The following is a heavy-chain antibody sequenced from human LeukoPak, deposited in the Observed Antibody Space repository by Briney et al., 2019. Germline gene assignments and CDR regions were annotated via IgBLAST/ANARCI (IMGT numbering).Heavy chain of an antibody. V-gene: IGHV1-24*01. CDR2: FDPEDGET. J-gene: IGHJ6*04. CDR1: GYTLTELS. D-gene: IGHD3-3*01. Sequence: GASVKVSCKFSGYTLTELSMHWVRQAPGKGLEWMGGFDPEDGETIYAQKFQGRVTMTEDTSTDTAYMELSSLRSEDTAVYYCATDRSTIFGVAPWAAVWGKGTTVTVSS. CDR3: ATDRSTIFGVAPWAAV.